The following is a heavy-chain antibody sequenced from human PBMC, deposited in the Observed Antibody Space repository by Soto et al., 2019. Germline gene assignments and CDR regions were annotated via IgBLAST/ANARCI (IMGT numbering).Heavy chain of an antibody. Sequence: PGGSLRLSCAASGFTVSSNYMSWVRQAPGKGLEWVSVIYSGGSTYYADSVKGRFTISRDNSKNTLYLQMNSLRAEDTAVYYCARQYGSGSYYPFTTYYYYGMDVWGKGTTVTVSS. CDR1: GFTVSSNY. V-gene: IGHV3-66*04. CDR2: IYSGGST. J-gene: IGHJ6*04. CDR3: ARQYGSGSYYPFTTYYYYGMDV. D-gene: IGHD3-10*01.